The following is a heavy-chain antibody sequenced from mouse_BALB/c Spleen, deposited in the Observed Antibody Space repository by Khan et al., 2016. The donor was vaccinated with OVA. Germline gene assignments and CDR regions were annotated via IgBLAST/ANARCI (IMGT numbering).Heavy chain of an antibody. CDR3: TRLAYYYNSEGFAY. D-gene: IGHD1-1*01. CDR1: GFTFSTYG. V-gene: IGHV5-6*01. CDR2: ISTGGSYT. Sequence: EVKLVESGGDLVKPGGSLKLSCAASGFTFSTYGMSWVRQTPDKRLEWVATISTGGSYTYYPYSVKGRFTISRDNAKNTLYLQMSGLKSEDTAMFYCTRLAYYYNSEGFAYWGQGTLGTVSA. J-gene: IGHJ3*01.